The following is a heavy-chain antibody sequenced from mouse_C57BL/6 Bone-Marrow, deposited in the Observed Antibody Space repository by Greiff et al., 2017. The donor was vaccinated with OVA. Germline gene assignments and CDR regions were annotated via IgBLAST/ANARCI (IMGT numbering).Heavy chain of an antibody. CDR1: GFNIKDDY. CDR2: IDPENGDT. Sequence: EVQLQQSGAELVRPGASVKLSCTASGFNIKDDYMHWVKQRPEQGLEWIGWIDPENGDTEYASKFQGKATITADTSSNTAYLQLSSLTSEDTAVYYCTAGEQLRDYWGQGTTLTVSS. CDR3: TAGEQLRDY. V-gene: IGHV14-4*01. J-gene: IGHJ2*01. D-gene: IGHD3-2*02.